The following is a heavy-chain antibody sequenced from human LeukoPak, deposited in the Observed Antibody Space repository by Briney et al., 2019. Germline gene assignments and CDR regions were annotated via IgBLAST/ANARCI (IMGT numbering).Heavy chain of an antibody. J-gene: IGHJ6*02. D-gene: IGHD3-9*01. Sequence: SETLSLTCTVSGGSLSSYYWSWIRQPPGKGLEWIGYIYYSGSTSYNPSLKSRVTIFVDTSKNLVSLILTSVSASDTAIYYCARDHWLFSSKTWYYYGMDVWGQGTTVTVSS. CDR3: ARDHWLFSSKTWYYYGMDV. V-gene: IGHV4-59*01. CDR1: GGSLSSYY. CDR2: IYYSGST.